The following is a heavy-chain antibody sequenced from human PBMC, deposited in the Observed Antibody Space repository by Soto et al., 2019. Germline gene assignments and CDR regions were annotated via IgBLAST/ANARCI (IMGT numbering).Heavy chain of an antibody. D-gene: IGHD3-10*01. CDR1: GYTFTNYG. J-gene: IGHJ6*02. V-gene: IGHV1-18*01. CDR3: ASSYYGSGTPYYYGMDV. CDR2: ISAYNGNT. Sequence: QVQLVQSGAEVKKPGASVKVSCKASGYTFTNYGITWVRQAPGQGLEWMGWISAYNGNTNYAQELQGSVTMTTDTSTTTAYMELRRLRSDDTAVYYCASSYYGSGTPYYYGMDVWGQGTTVTVSS.